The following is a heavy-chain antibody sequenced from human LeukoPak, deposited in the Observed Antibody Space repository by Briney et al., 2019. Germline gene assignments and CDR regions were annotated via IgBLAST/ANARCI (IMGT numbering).Heavy chain of an antibody. V-gene: IGHV3-7*01. CDR3: ATGFSGYDYRLRY. J-gene: IGHJ4*02. CDR2: IKQDGSEK. D-gene: IGHD5-12*01. CDR1: GFTFRSYW. Sequence: GGSLRLSCAASGFTFRSYWVSWVRQAPGKGLEWVANIKQDGSEKFYVDSVRGRFIISRDNAKNSLYLQMNSLRAEDTAVYYCATGFSGYDYRLRYWGQGTLVTVSS.